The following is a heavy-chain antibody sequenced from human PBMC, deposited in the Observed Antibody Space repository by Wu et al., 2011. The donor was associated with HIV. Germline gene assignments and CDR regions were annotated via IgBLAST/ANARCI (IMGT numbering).Heavy chain of an antibody. D-gene: IGHD6-19*01. Sequence: QVQLVQSGAEVKKPGASVKVSCKASGYTFTSYYIYWVRQAPGQGLEWMGLINPGGGHTIYAQKLQGRVTVTRDTSTSTVHMELSSLRSEDTAVYYCARRLYSSGWVTLDYWGQGTLVTVSS. CDR1: GYTFTSYY. CDR3: ARRLYSSGWVTLDY. J-gene: IGHJ4*02. CDR2: INPGGGHT. V-gene: IGHV1-46*04.